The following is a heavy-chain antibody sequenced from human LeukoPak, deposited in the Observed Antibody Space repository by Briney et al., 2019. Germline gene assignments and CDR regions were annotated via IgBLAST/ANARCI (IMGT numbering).Heavy chain of an antibody. J-gene: IGHJ4*02. CDR3: ARLMVRGVNFDY. V-gene: IGHV4-31*03. CDR2: ISYSRST. Sequence: SKTLSLTCTVSGGSISSGDYYWSWIRQHPGKGLEWIGCISYSRSTYYNPSLKSRVSISVDMAKNQFSLKLSSVTAADTAVYYCARLMVRGVNFDYWGQGTLVTVSS. CDR1: GGSISSGDYY. D-gene: IGHD3-10*01.